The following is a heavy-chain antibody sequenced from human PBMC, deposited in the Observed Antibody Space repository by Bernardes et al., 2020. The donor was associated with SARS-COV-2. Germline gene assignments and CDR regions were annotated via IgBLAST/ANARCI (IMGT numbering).Heavy chain of an antibody. V-gene: IGHV3-23*01. J-gene: IGHJ3*02. CDR2: ISCSGGST. D-gene: IGHD3-9*01. CDR3: ARGGILSIFTGYYSTDAFDK. Sequence: GGSLRLSCAASGLTFSSYAMSWVRQAPGKGLEWVSAISCSGGSTYYADSVKGRFTISRDNSKNTLYLQMSSLRAEDTAVYYCARGGILSIFTGYYSTDAFDKWGQGTMVTVSS. CDR1: GLTFSSYA.